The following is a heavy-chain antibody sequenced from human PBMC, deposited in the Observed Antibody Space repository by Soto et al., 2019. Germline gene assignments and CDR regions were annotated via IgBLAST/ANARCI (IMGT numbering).Heavy chain of an antibody. CDR1: GDTFTDYY. CDR2: VNPSGGHT. D-gene: IGHD2-21*02. V-gene: IGHV1-46*01. J-gene: IGHJ4*02. Sequence: QVQLVQSGAEVKKPGASVKVSCKASGDTFTDYYIHWVRQAPGQGLEWMGTVNPSGGHTTYAQHFLGRVTMARDTATSTLYVELTSRTSEDTAVYYCARGGHVVVVTAALDYWGQGTLVTVSS. CDR3: ARGGHVVVVTAALDY.